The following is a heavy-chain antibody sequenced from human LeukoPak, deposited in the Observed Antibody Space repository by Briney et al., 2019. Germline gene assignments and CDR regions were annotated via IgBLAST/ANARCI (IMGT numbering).Heavy chain of an antibody. CDR2: INPKNGGT. CDR3: AREPPHYDNLSGNSIYYYGLDV. J-gene: IGHJ6*02. Sequence: GASVKVSCKAYGYSFIDYYIHWARQAPGQGLEWMGWINPKNGGTYYARKFRGRVTMTRDTPITTAYMELTRLRSDDTALYYCAREPPHYDNLSGNSIYYYGLDVWGQGTTVTVSS. V-gene: IGHV1-2*02. CDR1: GYSFIDYY. D-gene: IGHD3-9*01.